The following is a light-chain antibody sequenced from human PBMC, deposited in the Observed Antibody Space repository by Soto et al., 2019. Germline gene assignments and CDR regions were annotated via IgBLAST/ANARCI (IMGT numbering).Light chain of an antibody. V-gene: IGLV2-14*01. CDR2: EVT. CDR3: NSYTTNSNRV. Sequence: QSVLTQPASVSGSPGQSITISCTGTSSDVGAYNYVSWYQHHPGKAPKLMIYEVTNRPSGVSNRFSGSKSGNTASLTISGLQAEDKADYYCNSYTTNSNRVFGTGTKVTVL. CDR1: SSDVGAYNY. J-gene: IGLJ1*01.